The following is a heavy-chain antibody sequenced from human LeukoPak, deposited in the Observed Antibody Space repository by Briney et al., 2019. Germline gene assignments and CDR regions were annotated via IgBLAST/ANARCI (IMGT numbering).Heavy chain of an antibody. CDR1: GGSISSYYW. CDR3: AHSVGYSYGYFDY. D-gene: IGHD5-18*01. V-gene: IGHV2-5*08. CDR2: IYWDDDK. Sequence: TLSLTCTVSGGSISSYYWSWIRQPPGKALEWLALIYWDDDKRYSPSLRSRLTITKDTSKNQVVLTMTNMDPVDTATYYCAHSVGYSYGYFDYWGQGTLVTVSS. J-gene: IGHJ4*02.